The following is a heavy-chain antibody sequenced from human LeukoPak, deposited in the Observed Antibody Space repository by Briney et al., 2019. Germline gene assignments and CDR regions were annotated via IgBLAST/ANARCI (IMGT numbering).Heavy chain of an antibody. CDR2: IYSDGRT. CDR3: STTVPNVVATMITDY. J-gene: IGHJ4*02. CDR1: GFTVSSNH. D-gene: IGHD5-12*01. V-gene: IGHV3-53*01. Sequence: GGSLRLSCAASGFTVSSNHMSWVRQAPGKGLEWASVIYSDGRTYYADSVKGRFTISRDNSKNTVYLQMNSLRDEDTAMYYCSTTVPNVVATMITDYWGQGTLVTVSS.